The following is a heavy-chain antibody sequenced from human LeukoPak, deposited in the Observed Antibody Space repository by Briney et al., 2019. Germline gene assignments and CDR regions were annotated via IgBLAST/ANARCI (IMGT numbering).Heavy chain of an antibody. CDR2: IRSKAYGGTT. CDR3: TRRAVGAIDY. J-gene: IGHJ4*02. CDR1: GFTFSSYA. V-gene: IGHV3-49*04. D-gene: IGHD1-26*01. Sequence: PGRSLRLSCAASGFTFSSYAMHWVRQAPGKGLEWVGFIRSKAYGGTTEYAASVKGRFTISRDDSKSIAYLQMNSLKTEDTAVYYCTRRAVGAIDYWGQGTLVTVSS.